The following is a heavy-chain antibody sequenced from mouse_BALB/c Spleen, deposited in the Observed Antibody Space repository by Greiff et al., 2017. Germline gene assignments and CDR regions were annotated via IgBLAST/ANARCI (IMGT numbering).Heavy chain of an antibody. J-gene: IGHJ4*01. CDR1: GFTFSSYT. Sequence: EVMLVESGGGLVKPGGSLKLSCAASGFTFSSYTMSWVRQTPEKRLEWVATISSGGSYTYYPDSVKGRFTISRDNAKNTLYLQMSSLKSEDTAMYYCTRVENGIYYYAMDYWGQGTSVTVSS. CDR3: TRVENGIYYYAMDY. CDR2: ISSGGSYT. V-gene: IGHV5-6-4*01. D-gene: IGHD2-1*01.